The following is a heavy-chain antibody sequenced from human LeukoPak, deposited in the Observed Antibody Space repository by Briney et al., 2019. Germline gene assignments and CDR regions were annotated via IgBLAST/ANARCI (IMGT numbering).Heavy chain of an antibody. V-gene: IGHV3-48*01. Sequence: PGGSLRLSCAASGFTFSSYSMNWVRQAPGKGLEWVSYISSSSTIYYADSVKGRFTISRDNSKNTLYLQMNSLRAEDTAVYYCARGGSVSDIVVVVAATEGYFDYWGQGTLVTVSS. CDR1: GFTFSSYS. D-gene: IGHD2-15*01. J-gene: IGHJ4*02. CDR2: ISSSSTI. CDR3: ARGGSVSDIVVVVAATEGYFDY.